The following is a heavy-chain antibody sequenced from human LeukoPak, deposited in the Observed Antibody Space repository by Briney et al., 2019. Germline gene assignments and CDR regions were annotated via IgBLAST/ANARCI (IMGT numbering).Heavy chain of an antibody. V-gene: IGHV3-33*01. CDR3: ARATAMVPKHYFDY. D-gene: IGHD5-18*01. CDR1: GFTFSSYG. J-gene: IGHJ4*02. CDR2: IWYDGSNK. Sequence: GGSLRLSCAASGFTFSSYGMHWVRQAPGKGLGWVAVIWYDGSNKYYADSVKGRFTISRDNSKNTLYLQMNSLRAEDTAVYYCARATAMVPKHYFDYWGQGTLVTVSS.